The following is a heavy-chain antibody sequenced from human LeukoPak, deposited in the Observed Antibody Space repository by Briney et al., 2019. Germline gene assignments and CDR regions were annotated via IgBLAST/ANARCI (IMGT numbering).Heavy chain of an antibody. CDR2: IYYTGST. Sequence: PSETLSLTCTVSGGSISTYYWSWIRQPPGKGLEWIGTIYYTGSTYYNPSLESRVAMSVDTSKKQFSLKLSSVTAADTAMYFCARNAYTSDYYYFDYWGPGMLVTVSS. CDR3: ARNAYTSDYYYFDY. D-gene: IGHD3-22*01. CDR1: GGSISTYY. J-gene: IGHJ4*02. V-gene: IGHV4-59*04.